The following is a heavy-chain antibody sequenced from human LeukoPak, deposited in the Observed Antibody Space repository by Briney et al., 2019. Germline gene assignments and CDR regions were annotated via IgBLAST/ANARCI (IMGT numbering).Heavy chain of an antibody. V-gene: IGHV1-69*13. Sequence: SVKVSCKASGGTFSSYAISWVRQAPGQGLEWMGGIIPIFGTANYAQKFQGRVTITADESTSTAYMELSSLRSEDTAVYYCARDLGGIVVVPAAMPYNWFDPWGQGTLVTVSS. J-gene: IGHJ5*02. CDR3: ARDLGGIVVVPAAMPYNWFDP. D-gene: IGHD2-2*01. CDR1: GGTFSSYA. CDR2: IIPIFGTA.